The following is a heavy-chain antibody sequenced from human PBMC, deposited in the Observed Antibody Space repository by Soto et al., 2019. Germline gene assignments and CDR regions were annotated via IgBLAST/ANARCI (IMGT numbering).Heavy chain of an antibody. CDR2: IFPDDSDT. J-gene: IGHJ4*02. CDR3: FRGGVTSRTFDY. Sequence: GESLKISCKASGYIIKNYWIGWVRQMPGQGLEWMGIIFPDDSDTRYSPSFQGHVTIAVDKSISTAYVQWSSLKASDSAIYYCFRGGVTSRTFDYWGQGTLVTVSS. D-gene: IGHD3-16*01. V-gene: IGHV5-51*01. CDR1: GYIIKNYW.